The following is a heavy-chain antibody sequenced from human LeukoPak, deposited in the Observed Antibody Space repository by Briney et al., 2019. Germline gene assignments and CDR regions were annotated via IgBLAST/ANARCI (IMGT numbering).Heavy chain of an antibody. CDR2: ISSSSSYI. Sequence: GGSLRLSCAASGFTFSSYSMNWVRQAPGKGLEWVSSISSSSSYIYYADSVKGRFTISRDNAKNSLYLQMNSLRAEDTAVYYCARDPTPYSSSWYGDYWGQGTLVTVSS. D-gene: IGHD6-13*01. CDR1: GFTFSSYS. V-gene: IGHV3-21*01. J-gene: IGHJ4*02. CDR3: ARDPTPYSSSWYGDY.